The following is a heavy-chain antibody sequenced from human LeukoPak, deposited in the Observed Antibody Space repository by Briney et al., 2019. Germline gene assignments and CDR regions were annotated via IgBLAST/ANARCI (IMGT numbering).Heavy chain of an antibody. D-gene: IGHD3-3*01. CDR3: ARDRYYDFWSGYYTGMGFDY. CDR1: GGSISTYY. Sequence: PSETLSLTCTVSGGSISTYYWSWIRQPPGKGLEWIGYIYYSGSTNYNPSLKSRVTISVDTSKNQFSLKLSSVTAADTAVYYCARDRYYDFWSGYYTGMGFDYWGQGTLVTVSS. CDR2: IYYSGST. V-gene: IGHV4-59*01. J-gene: IGHJ4*02.